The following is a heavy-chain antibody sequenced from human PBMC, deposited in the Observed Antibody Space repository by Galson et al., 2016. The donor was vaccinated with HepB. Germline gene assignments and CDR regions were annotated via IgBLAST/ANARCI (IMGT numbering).Heavy chain of an antibody. CDR1: GYAFTSYY. D-gene: IGHD3-22*01. Sequence: SVKVSCKASGYAFTSYYIHWVRQAPGQGLEWMGIINPSGGSTAYAQKFQGRVTMTRDTSTSTVYMELSSLRSEDTAVYYWAIVLLSGYFPSWGQGTLVTVSS. CDR3: AIVLLSGYFPS. CDR2: INPSGGST. V-gene: IGHV1-46*03. J-gene: IGHJ5*02.